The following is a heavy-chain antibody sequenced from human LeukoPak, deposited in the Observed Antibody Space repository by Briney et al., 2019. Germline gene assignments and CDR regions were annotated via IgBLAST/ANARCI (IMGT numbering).Heavy chain of an antibody. J-gene: IGHJ3*02. CDR1: GGSISSSSYY. CDR3: AREGCSGGSCYSGNVLDI. V-gene: IGHV4-39*07. Sequence: SETLSLTCTVSGGSISSSSYYWGWIRQPPGKGLEWIGSIYYSGSTNYNPSLKSRVTISEDTSNKQFSLKLTSMTAADTAMYYCAREGCSGGSCYSGNVLDIWGQGTMVTVSS. CDR2: IYYSGST. D-gene: IGHD2-15*01.